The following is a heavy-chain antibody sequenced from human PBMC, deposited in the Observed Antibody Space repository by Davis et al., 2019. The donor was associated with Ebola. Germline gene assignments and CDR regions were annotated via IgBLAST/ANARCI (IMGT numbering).Heavy chain of an antibody. Sequence: SETLSLTCTVSSGSIRNYYWSWIRQPPGKGLEWIGYNTYSGSTNYNPSLESRVTISVDMAKNQFSLKMRSVTAADTAVYYCARNSITKFNWLDPWGQGTLVTVSS. D-gene: IGHD1-14*01. J-gene: IGHJ5*02. CDR1: SGSIRNYY. CDR3: ARNSITKFNWLDP. CDR2: NTYSGST. V-gene: IGHV4-59*01.